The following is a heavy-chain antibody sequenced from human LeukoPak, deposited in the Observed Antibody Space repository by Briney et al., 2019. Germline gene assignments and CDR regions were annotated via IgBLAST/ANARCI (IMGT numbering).Heavy chain of an antibody. J-gene: IGHJ4*02. Sequence: ASVKVSCKASGYTFTGYYIHWMRQAPGQGLEWMGWINANSGGTDYAQKFQDRVTMTRDTPISTAYMELSRLRSDDTAVYYCARDGHGGNSFDYWGQGTLVTVSS. CDR1: GYTFTGYY. V-gene: IGHV1-2*02. D-gene: IGHD4-23*01. CDR3: ARDGHGGNSFDY. CDR2: INANSGGT.